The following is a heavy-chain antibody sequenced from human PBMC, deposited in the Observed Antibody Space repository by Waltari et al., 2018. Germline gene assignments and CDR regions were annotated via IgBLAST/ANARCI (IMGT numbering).Heavy chain of an antibody. J-gene: IGHJ4*02. CDR1: GGTFSSYT. CDR3: ARQEYSSGWYEYY. Sequence: QVQLVQSGAEVKKPGSSVKVSCKASGGTFSSYTISWVRQAPGQGLEWMGRIIPILGIANYEQKFQGRVTITADKSTSTAYMELSSLRSEDTAVYYCARQEYSSGWYEYYWGQGTLVTVSS. V-gene: IGHV1-69*02. CDR2: IIPILGIA. D-gene: IGHD6-19*01.